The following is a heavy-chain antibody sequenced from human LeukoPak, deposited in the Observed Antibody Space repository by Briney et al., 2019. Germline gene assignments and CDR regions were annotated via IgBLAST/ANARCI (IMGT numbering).Heavy chain of an antibody. V-gene: IGHV1-2*02. CDR1: GYTFTGYY. CDR2: INPNSGGT. D-gene: IGHD3-10*01. CDR3: ASWHYYGSGSPFDY. J-gene: IGHJ4*02. Sequence: ASVKVSCKASGYTFTGYYMHWVRQAPGQGLEWMGWINPNSGGTNYEQKFQGRVTMTRDTPISTAYMELSRLRSDDTAVYYCASWHYYGSGSPFDYWGQGTLVTVSS.